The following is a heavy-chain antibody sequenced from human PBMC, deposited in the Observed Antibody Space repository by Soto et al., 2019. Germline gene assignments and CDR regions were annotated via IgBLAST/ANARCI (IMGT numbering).Heavy chain of an antibody. V-gene: IGHV3-23*01. J-gene: IGHJ6*02. Sequence: ELQLLESGGGLAQPGGSLRLSCAASGFTFSSYGMNWVRQAPGKGLEWVSALSGSGDTTYYADSVRGRFSISRDNSKNTLYLQMSSLRGEDTAVYYCAKGTQFFYYYAMDVWGQGTTVIVSS. CDR2: LSGSGDTT. CDR3: AKGTQFFYYYAMDV. CDR1: GFTFSSYG.